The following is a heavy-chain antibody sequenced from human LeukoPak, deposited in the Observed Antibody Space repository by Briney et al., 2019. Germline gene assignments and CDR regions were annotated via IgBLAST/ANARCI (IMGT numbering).Heavy chain of an antibody. Sequence: GGSLRLSCAASGFTFSSYAMSWVRQAPGKGLEWVSAISGSGGSTYYADSVKGRFTISRDNSKNTLYLQMNSLRAEDTAVYYCAKGRAYCSGGSCYLDDAFDIRGQGTMVTVSS. V-gene: IGHV3-23*01. CDR3: AKGRAYCSGGSCYLDDAFDI. CDR1: GFTFSSYA. CDR2: ISGSGGST. J-gene: IGHJ3*02. D-gene: IGHD2-15*01.